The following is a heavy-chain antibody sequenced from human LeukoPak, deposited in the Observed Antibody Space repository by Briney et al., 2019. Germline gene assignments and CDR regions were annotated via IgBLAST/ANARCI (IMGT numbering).Heavy chain of an antibody. Sequence: GGSLRLSCAASGFTFSSYSMSWVRQAPGKGLEWVSGISGSGDRTCYADAVKGRFTISRDNSKNTVYLQMDSLRAEDTAVYYCAKERQTGDYFTSDYWGQGTLVTVSS. D-gene: IGHD4-17*01. J-gene: IGHJ4*02. CDR2: ISGSGDRT. V-gene: IGHV3-23*01. CDR3: AKERQTGDYFTSDY. CDR1: GFTFSSYS.